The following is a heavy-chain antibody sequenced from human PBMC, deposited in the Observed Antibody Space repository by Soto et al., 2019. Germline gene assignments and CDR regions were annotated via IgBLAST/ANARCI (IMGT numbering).Heavy chain of an antibody. CDR3: ARDFTGWPPDGVDS. V-gene: IGHV1-18*01. CDR2: ISAYNGNT. J-gene: IGHJ4*02. Sequence: QVHLVQSGAEVKMPGASVKVSCKASGFTFTSYAFTWVRQAPGQGLEWMGWISAYNGNTNYARNFRGRVTMPTDSXXSPGYTALGSLTADDTAVYFCARDFTGWPPDGVDSWGQGTLVSVSA. D-gene: IGHD3-16*01. CDR1: GFTFTSYA.